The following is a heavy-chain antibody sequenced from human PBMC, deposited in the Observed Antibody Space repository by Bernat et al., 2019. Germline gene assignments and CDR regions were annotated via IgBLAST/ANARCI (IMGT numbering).Heavy chain of an antibody. CDR1: GFTFSSYG. CDR2: ISYDGSNK. V-gene: IGHV3-30*03. CDR3: ARSLYPDIVVVVAATDAFDI. D-gene: IGHD2-15*01. Sequence: QVQLVESGGGVVQPGRSLRLSCAASGFTFSSYGMHWVRQAPGKGLEWVAVISYDGSNKYYADSVKGRFTISRDNSKNTLYLQMNSLRAEDTAVYYCARSLYPDIVVVVAATDAFDIWGQGTMVTVSS. J-gene: IGHJ3*02.